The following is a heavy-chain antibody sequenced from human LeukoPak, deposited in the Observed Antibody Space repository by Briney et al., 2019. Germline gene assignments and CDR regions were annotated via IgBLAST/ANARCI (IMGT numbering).Heavy chain of an antibody. D-gene: IGHD6-19*01. V-gene: IGHV3-23*01. CDR3: AKGIYSGGWSYFDY. CDR2: LSGSGITT. CDR1: GFTFSNSA. Sequence: GGSLRLSCAASGFTFSNSAMSWVRQAPGKGLECVSTLSGSGITTYYADSVKGRFTISRDNSKNTLYLQMNSLRAEDTAVYYCAKGIYSGGWSYFDYWGHGTLVTVSS. J-gene: IGHJ4*01.